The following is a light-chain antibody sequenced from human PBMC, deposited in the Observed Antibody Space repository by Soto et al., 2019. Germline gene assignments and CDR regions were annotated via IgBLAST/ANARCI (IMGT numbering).Light chain of an antibody. V-gene: IGLV2-14*01. CDR2: DVS. CDR1: SSDVGRYNY. CDR3: SSYTSSNTFV. Sequence: QSALAQPASVSGSPGQSIAISCTGTSSDVGRYNYVSWFQQHPGKAPKLMIYDVSNRPSGVSDRFSGSKSGNTASLTISGLQVEDEADYYCSSYTSSNTFVFGTGTKLTVL. J-gene: IGLJ1*01.